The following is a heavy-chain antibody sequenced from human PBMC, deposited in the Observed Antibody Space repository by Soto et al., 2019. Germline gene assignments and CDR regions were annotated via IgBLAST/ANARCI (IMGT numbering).Heavy chain of an antibody. CDR3: AKEQQLGPYNWFDP. CDR1: GFTFSSYG. J-gene: IGHJ5*02. CDR2: ISYDGSNK. Sequence: GGSLRLSCAASGFTFSSYGMHWVRQAPGKGLEWVAVISYDGSNKYYADSVKGRFTISRDNSKNTLYLQMNSLRAEDTAVYYCAKEQQLGPYNWFDPWGQGTLVTVSS. V-gene: IGHV3-30*18. D-gene: IGHD6-13*01.